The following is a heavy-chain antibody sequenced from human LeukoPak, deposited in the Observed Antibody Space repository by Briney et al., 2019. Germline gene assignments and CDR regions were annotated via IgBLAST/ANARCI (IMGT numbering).Heavy chain of an antibody. D-gene: IGHD6-13*01. J-gene: IGHJ3*02. Sequence: CSVKVSFKASGGTFSSYAISWVRQAPGQGLEWMGGIIPIFGTANYAQKFQGRVTITADESTSTAYMELSSLRSEDTAVYYCASNIAAAGPPRAFDIWGQGTMVTVSS. CDR1: GGTFSSYA. CDR3: ASNIAAAGPPRAFDI. V-gene: IGHV1-69*13. CDR2: IIPIFGTA.